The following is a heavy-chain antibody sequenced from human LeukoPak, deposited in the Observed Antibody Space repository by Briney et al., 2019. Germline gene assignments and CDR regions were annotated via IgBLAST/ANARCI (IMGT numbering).Heavy chain of an antibody. CDR2: ISGSGGST. J-gene: IGHJ4*02. CDR3: AKDPGDSSGYYLTYFDY. D-gene: IGHD3-22*01. Sequence: GGSLRLSCAASGFTFSSYAMSWVRQAPGKGLEWVSAISGSGGSTYYADSVKGRFTISRDNSKITLYLQMNSLRAEDTAVYYCAKDPGDSSGYYLTYFDYWGQGTLVTVSS. V-gene: IGHV3-23*01. CDR1: GFTFSSYA.